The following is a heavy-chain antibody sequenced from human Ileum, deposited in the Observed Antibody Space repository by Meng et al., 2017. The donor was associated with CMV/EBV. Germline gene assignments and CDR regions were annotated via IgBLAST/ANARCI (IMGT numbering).Heavy chain of an antibody. Sequence: QAQPQAAGPGIVKPSHTLSLTCAVSGGSIHSGNYYWSWIRQPPGRGLEWIGYIYYSGSPYYKPSLKSRVTISLDTSKNQFSLNLRSVTATDSAVYYCVRQVVAASFDYWGQGALVTVSS. CDR2: IYYSGSP. CDR1: GGSIHSGNYY. J-gene: IGHJ4*02. CDR3: VRQVVAASFDY. V-gene: IGHV4-30-4*08. D-gene: IGHD2-15*01.